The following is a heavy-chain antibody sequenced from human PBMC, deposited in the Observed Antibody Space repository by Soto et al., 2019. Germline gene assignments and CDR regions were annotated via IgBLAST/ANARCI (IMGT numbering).Heavy chain of an antibody. Sequence: ASVKVSCKASGYTFTSYGISWVRQAPGQGLEWMGWISAYNGNTNYAQKLQGRVTMTTDTSPSTAYMELRSLRSDDTAVYYCARLLSDIVVVPAAILSTGNWNDYWGQGTLVTVSS. D-gene: IGHD2-2*01. CDR3: ARLLSDIVVVPAAILSTGNWNDY. CDR1: GYTFTSYG. CDR2: ISAYNGNT. V-gene: IGHV1-18*01. J-gene: IGHJ4*02.